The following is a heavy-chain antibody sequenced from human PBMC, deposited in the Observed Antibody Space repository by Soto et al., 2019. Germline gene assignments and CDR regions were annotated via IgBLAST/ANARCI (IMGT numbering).Heavy chain of an antibody. CDR3: ARVDYVSWFGP. V-gene: IGHV4-30-2*01. Sequence: QLQLQESGSGLVKPSQTLSLTCAVSGGSIRSGGYSWSWIRQPPGKGLEWIGYIYHSGSTYYNPSLKSRVTISVDRSKSQFSLKLSSVTAADTAVYYCARVDYVSWFGPWGPGTLVTVSS. J-gene: IGHJ5*02. D-gene: IGHD4-17*01. CDR1: GGSIRSGGYS. CDR2: IYHSGST.